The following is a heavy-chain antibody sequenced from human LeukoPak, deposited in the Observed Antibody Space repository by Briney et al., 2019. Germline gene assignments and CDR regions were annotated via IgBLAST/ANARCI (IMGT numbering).Heavy chain of an antibody. CDR2: MNPNSGNT. J-gene: IGHJ4*02. V-gene: IGHV1-8*01. CDR3: ARDAETRGYSGYCFDY. D-gene: IGHD5-12*01. CDR1: GYTFTSYD. Sequence: GASVKVSCKASGYTFTSYDINWVRQATGQGLEWMGWMNPNSGNTGYAQKFQGRVTMTRNTSISTAYMELSSLRSEDTAVYYCARDAETRGYSGYCFDYWGQGTLVTVSS.